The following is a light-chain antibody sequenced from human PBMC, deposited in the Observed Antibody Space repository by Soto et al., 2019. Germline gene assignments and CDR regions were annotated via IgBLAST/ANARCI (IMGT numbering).Light chain of an antibody. CDR1: HSVSSSY. V-gene: IGKV3-20*01. J-gene: IGKJ5*01. Sequence: EIVLTQSPGTLSLSPGERATLSCRASHSVSSSYLAWYQQKPGQAPRLLIYGASSRATGIPDRFSGSGSGTDFTLTISRLEPEDFAVYYCQQYGSSPPLTFGQGTRLEIK. CDR2: GAS. CDR3: QQYGSSPPLT.